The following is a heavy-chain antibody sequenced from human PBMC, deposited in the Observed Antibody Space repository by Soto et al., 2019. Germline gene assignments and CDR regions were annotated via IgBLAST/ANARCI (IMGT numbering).Heavy chain of an antibody. V-gene: IGHV4-61*08. Sequence: SETLSLTCTVSGGSVSSGDYYWSWVRQPPGRGLECIGSIYYRGYTNYNPSLKSRVTISIDTSTNQFSLKLSSVTAADTAVYYRAPLMPGGYTYGKDYWGEGTLVTVSS. CDR3: APLMPGGYTYGKDY. D-gene: IGHD5-18*01. J-gene: IGHJ4*02. CDR2: IYYRGYT. CDR1: GGSVSSGDYY.